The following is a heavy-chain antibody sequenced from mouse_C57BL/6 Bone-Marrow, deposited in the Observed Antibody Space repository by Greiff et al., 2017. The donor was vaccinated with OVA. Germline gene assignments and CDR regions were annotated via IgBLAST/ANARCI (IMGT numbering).Heavy chain of an antibody. Sequence: EVKLVESGGGLVKPGGSLKLSCAASGFTFSSYAMSWVRQTPEKRLEWVATISDGGSYTYYPDNVKGRFTLSRDNAKNNLYLQRSHLKSEDTAMYYCARDYYYGSSVDYWGQGTTLTVSS. CDR2: ISDGGSYT. CDR1: GFTFSSYA. D-gene: IGHD1-1*01. CDR3: ARDYYYGSSVDY. V-gene: IGHV5-4*01. J-gene: IGHJ2*01.